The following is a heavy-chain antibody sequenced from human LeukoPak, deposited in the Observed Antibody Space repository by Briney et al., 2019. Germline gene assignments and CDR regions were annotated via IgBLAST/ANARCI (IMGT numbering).Heavy chain of an antibody. CDR3: VKDVGSGEHYRMNFDF. V-gene: IGHV3-23*01. J-gene: IGHJ4*02. D-gene: IGHD2-15*01. CDR1: GFTFSSYA. Sequence: PGGSLRLSCAASGFTFSSYAMSWVRQAPGKGLEWVSAISGSGGSTYYADSVKGRFTISRDNSKNTLSLQMNSLRADDTAVYNCVKDVGSGEHYRMNFDFWGQGTLVTVSS. CDR2: ISGSGGST.